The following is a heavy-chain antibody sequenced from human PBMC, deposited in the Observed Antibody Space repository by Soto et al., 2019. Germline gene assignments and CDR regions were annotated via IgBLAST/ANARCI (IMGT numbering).Heavy chain of an antibody. V-gene: IGHV5-51*01. CDR2: IYPGDSDT. CDR3: AGTSEAGKYYYGMDV. J-gene: IGHJ6*04. CDR1: GYSFTSYW. Sequence: GESLKISCKGSGYSFTSYWIGWVRQMPGKGLEWMGIIYPGDSDTRYSPSFQGQVTISADKSISTAYLQWSSLKASDTAMYYCAGTSEAGKYYYGMDVWGKGTTVTVPS.